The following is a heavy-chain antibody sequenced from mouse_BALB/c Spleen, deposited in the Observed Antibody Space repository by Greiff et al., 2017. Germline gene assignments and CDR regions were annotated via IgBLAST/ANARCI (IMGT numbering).Heavy chain of an antibody. CDR1: GYSITSDYA. D-gene: IGHD1-1*01. V-gene: IGHV3-2*02. CDR2: ISYSGST. Sequence: VQLKESGPGLVKPSQSLSLTCTVTGYSITSDYAWYWIRQFPGNKLEWMGYISYSGSTSYNPSLKSRISITRDTSKNQFFLQLNSVTTEDTATYYCARGGVYYGSSDGYWYFDVWGAGTTVTVSS. J-gene: IGHJ1*01. CDR3: ARGGVYYGSSDGYWYFDV.